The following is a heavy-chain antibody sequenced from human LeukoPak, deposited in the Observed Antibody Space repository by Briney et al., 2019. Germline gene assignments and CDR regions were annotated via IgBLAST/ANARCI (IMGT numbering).Heavy chain of an antibody. CDR1: GYTFTSYY. J-gene: IGHJ4*02. Sequence: ASVKVSCKASGYTFTSYYMHWVRQAPGQGLEWMGIINPSGGSTSYAQKFQGRVTMITDTSTSTAYMELRSLRSDDTAVYYCVRDLGEFRVYGVFFDYWGQGSLVTVSS. D-gene: IGHD5/OR15-5a*01. CDR3: VRDLGEFRVYGVFFDY. CDR2: INPSGGST. V-gene: IGHV1-46*01.